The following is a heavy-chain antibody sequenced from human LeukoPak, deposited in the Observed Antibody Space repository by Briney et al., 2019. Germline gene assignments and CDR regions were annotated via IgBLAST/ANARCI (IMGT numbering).Heavy chain of an antibody. D-gene: IGHD6-13*01. Sequence: GGSLRLSCAASGFTFSSYVMSWVRQAPGKGLEWVSGISGGGAYTYYADSVKGRFTISRDNSKNTLSLQMNSLRAEDTAVYYCATSSSWYWDYFDYWGQGTLVTVSS. CDR2: ISGGGAYT. CDR3: ATSSSWYWDYFDY. J-gene: IGHJ4*02. V-gene: IGHV3-23*01. CDR1: GFTFSSYV.